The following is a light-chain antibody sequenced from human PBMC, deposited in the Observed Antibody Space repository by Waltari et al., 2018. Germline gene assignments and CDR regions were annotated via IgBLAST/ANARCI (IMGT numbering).Light chain of an antibody. CDR3: QQNYNTPPT. Sequence: DIQMTQSPSSLSAYVGDRDTLTFRASQSIKIYLNWYQQKPGKAPKMLIYTASSLSSGVPSRFSGSGSGTDFTLTISSLQPEDFATYFCQQNYNTPPTFGQGTKVEIK. J-gene: IGKJ2*01. CDR2: TAS. CDR1: QSIKIY. V-gene: IGKV1-39*01.